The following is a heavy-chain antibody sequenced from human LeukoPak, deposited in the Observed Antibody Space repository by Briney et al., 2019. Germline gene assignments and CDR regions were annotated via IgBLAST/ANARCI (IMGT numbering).Heavy chain of an antibody. CDR2: IYYSGNT. CDR3: ARFYDSSGYPYFGY. Sequence: SQTLSLTRTVSGGSVSSGGYYWGWIRQHPGKGLEWIGHIYYSGNTYYNPSLKSRVTMSVDMSKNQFSLKLSSVTAADTAVYYCARFYDSSGYPYFGYWGQGTLVTVSS. V-gene: IGHV4-31*03. D-gene: IGHD3-22*01. CDR1: GGSVSSGGYY. J-gene: IGHJ4*02.